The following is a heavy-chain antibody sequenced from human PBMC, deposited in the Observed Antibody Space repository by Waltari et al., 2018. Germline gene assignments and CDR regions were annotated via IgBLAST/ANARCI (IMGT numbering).Heavy chain of an antibody. J-gene: IGHJ5*02. D-gene: IGHD1-7*01. V-gene: IGHV3-7*01. CDR2: IKQDGREK. CDR3: ARPYNWNYGWFDP. Sequence: EVQLVESGGGLVQPGGSLRLSCAASGFTFSSYWMSWVRQAPGKGLEWVANIKQDGREKYYVDSVKGRFTISRDNAKNSLYLQMNSLRAEDTAVYYCARPYNWNYGWFDPWGQGTLVTVSS. CDR1: GFTFSSYW.